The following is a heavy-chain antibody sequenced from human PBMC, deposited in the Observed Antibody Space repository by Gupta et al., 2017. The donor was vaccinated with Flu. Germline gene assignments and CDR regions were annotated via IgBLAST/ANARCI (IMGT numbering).Heavy chain of an antibody. CDR1: GASISSSSYY. J-gene: IGHJ3*02. CDR3: AKGRVEDFDAFDI. CDR2: NSTSGNT. V-gene: IGHV4-61*02. Sequence: QVQLQESGPGLVKPSQTLSLTCTVSGASISSSSYYWSWIRQSAGRGLGWIGRNSTSGNTDYNPSLKRRLTISIDTSKNQFSLKLNSLTAADTARYYCAKGRVEDFDAFDIWGQGTVVTVSS.